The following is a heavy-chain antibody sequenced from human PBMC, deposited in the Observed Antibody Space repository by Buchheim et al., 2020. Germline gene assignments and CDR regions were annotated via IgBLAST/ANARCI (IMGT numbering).Heavy chain of an antibody. V-gene: IGHV1-18*01. J-gene: IGHJ6*02. CDR3: ARGADYDFWSGYPLPGGYYGMDV. CDR1: GGTFSSYA. Sequence: QVQLVQSGAEVKKPGSSVKVSCKASGGTFSSYAISWVRQAPGQGLEWMGWISAYNGNTNYAQKLQGRVTMTTDTSTSTAYMELRSLRSDDTAVYYCARGADYDFWSGYPLPGGYYGMDVWGQGTT. D-gene: IGHD3-3*01. CDR2: ISAYNGNT.